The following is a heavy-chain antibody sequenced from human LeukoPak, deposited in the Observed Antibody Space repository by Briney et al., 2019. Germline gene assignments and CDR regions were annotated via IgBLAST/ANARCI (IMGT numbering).Heavy chain of an antibody. CDR2: IYPGDSDT. Sequence: GESLKISCKGSGYSFTSYWIGWVRQMPGKGLEWMGIIYPGDSDTRYSPPFQGQVTISADKSISTAYLQWSGLKASDTAIYYCARGRAAVLRGWFDPWGQGTLVTVSS. V-gene: IGHV5-51*01. D-gene: IGHD2-2*01. CDR3: ARGRAAVLRGWFDP. CDR1: GYSFTSYW. J-gene: IGHJ5*02.